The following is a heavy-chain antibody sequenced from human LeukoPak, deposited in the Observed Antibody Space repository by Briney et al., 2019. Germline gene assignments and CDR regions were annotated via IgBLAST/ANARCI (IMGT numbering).Heavy chain of an antibody. Sequence: SETLSLTCTVSGGSISSYYWSWIRQPAGKGLEWIGYIYYSGCTNYNPSLKSRVTISVDTSKNQFSLKLSSVTAADTAVYYCARENPTYYYDSRVFDYWGQGTLVTVSS. V-gene: IGHV4-59*01. CDR3: ARENPTYYYDSRVFDY. D-gene: IGHD3-22*01. CDR1: GGSISSYY. CDR2: IYYSGCT. J-gene: IGHJ4*02.